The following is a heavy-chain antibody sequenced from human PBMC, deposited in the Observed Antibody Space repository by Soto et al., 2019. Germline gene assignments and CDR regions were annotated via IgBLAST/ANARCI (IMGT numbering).Heavy chain of an antibody. V-gene: IGHV4-34*01. CDR2: INHSGST. CDR1: GGSFSGYY. D-gene: IGHD6-13*01. J-gene: IGHJ6*02. CDR3: ARGPGRQQLDPYYYGMDV. Sequence: SDTLSLTCAVYGGSFSGYYWSWIRQPPGKGLEWIGEINHSGSTNYNPSLKSRVTISVDTSKNQFSLKLSSVTAADTAVYYCARGPGRQQLDPYYYGMDVWGQGTTVTVSS.